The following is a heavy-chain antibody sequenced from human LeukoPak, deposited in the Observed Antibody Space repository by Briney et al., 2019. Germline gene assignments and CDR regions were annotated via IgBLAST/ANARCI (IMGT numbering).Heavy chain of an antibody. V-gene: IGHV3-23*01. CDR3: ARDQLGAVLYFDY. CDR2: ITGSGGST. D-gene: IGHD1-1*01. Sequence: GGSLRLSCAASGLTFSTFGMTWVRQAPGKGLEWVSAITGSGGSTYYADSEKGRFTISRDNSKNTLYLQINSLRVEDTAVYYCARDQLGAVLYFDYWGQGALVTVSS. CDR1: GLTFSTFG. J-gene: IGHJ4*02.